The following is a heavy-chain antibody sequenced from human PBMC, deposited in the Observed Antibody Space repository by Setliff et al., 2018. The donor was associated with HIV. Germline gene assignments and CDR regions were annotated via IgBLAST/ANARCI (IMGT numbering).Heavy chain of an antibody. CDR2: ITNTGAT. J-gene: IGHJ2*01. V-gene: IGHV4-61*02. CDR1: GDSISSGNYY. Sequence: SETLSLTCTVSGDSISSGNYYWTWIRQPAGKVLEWIGRITNTGATEYNPSLKSRVTVSVDTSQNQFSLKLTSVTAADTATYFCSRGPPFDRWGRGTLVTVSS. CDR3: SRGPPFDR.